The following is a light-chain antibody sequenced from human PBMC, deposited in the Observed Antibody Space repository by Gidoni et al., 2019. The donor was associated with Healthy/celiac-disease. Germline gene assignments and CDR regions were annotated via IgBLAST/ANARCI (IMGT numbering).Light chain of an antibody. CDR1: QSISSY. J-gene: IGKJ2*01. V-gene: IGKV1-39*01. CDR2: AAS. Sequence: IQMTPSPSSRSAFVGDRVTITCRASQSISSYLNWYQQKPGKAPKLLIYAASSLQSGVPSRFSGSGSGTDFTLTISSLQPEDFATYYCQQSYSTPYTFGQGTKLEIK. CDR3: QQSYSTPYT.